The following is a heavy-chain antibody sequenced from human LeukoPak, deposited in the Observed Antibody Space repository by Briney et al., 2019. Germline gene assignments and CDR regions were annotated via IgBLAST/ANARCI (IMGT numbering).Heavy chain of an antibody. D-gene: IGHD4-17*01. CDR3: AKDVGRGYGDYVSEDY. Sequence: QPGGSLRLSCAASGFTFSSYGMHWVRQAPGKGLEWVAVISYDGSNKYYADSVKGRFTISRDNSKNTLYLQMNSLRAEDTAVYYCAKDVGRGYGDYVSEDYWGQGTLVTVSS. V-gene: IGHV3-30*18. CDR1: GFTFSSYG. J-gene: IGHJ4*02. CDR2: ISYDGSNK.